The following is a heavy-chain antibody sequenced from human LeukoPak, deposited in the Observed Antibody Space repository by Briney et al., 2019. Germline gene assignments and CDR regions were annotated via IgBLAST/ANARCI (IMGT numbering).Heavy chain of an antibody. CDR2: IYTGGGT. J-gene: IGHJ4*02. Sequence: GGSLRLSCATSGFTFSNAWMIWVRQAPGKGLEWVSVIYTGGGTYYADSVKGRFTVSRDNSKNTLYLQLNSLRAEDTAVYYCARLKSQNYFDSWGRGTLVTVSS. CDR3: ARLKSQNYFDS. CDR1: GFTFSNAW. V-gene: IGHV3-53*01.